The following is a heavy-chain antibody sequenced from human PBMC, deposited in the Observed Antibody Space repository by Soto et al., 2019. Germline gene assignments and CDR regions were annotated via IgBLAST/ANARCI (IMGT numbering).Heavy chain of an antibody. CDR2: IYYSGST. V-gene: IGHV4-59*08. J-gene: IGHJ6*03. CDR1: GGSISSYY. Sequence: SETLSLTCTVSGGSISSYYWSWIRQPPGKGLEWIGYIYYSGSTNYNPSLKSRVTISVDTSKNQFFLKLSSVTAADTAVYYCARLGYCTNGVCYSHYYYYYYMDVWGKGTTVTVSS. D-gene: IGHD2-8*01. CDR3: ARLGYCTNGVCYSHYYYYYYMDV.